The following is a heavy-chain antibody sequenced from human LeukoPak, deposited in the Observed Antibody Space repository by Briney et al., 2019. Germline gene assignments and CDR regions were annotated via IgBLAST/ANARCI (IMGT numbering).Heavy chain of an antibody. CDR1: GGSISSSSYY. J-gene: IGHJ4*02. CDR2: IYYSGST. V-gene: IGHV4-39*01. D-gene: IGHD3-22*01. Sequence: PSETLFLTCTVSGGSISSSSYYWGWIRQPPGKGLEWIGSIYYSGSTYYNPSLKSRVTISVDTSKNQFSLKLSSVTAADTAVYYCARHRVSYYYDSSGYYSDYWGQGTLVTVSS. CDR3: ARHRVSYYYDSSGYYSDY.